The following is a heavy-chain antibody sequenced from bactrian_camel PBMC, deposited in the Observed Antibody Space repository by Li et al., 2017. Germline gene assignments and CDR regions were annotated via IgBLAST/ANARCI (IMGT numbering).Heavy chain of an antibody. CDR3: ALAGSCASRFPRSRSFPD. V-gene: IGHV3S40*01. CDR1: GDSYTSNC. CDR2: IYSDGGKQ. Sequence: DVQLVESGGGSVLAGGSLRLSCVMTGDSYTSNCMGWFRQAPGKEREGVAAIYSDGGKQYYTDSVKGRFVISQDKDKNTVVLQMNSLKPDDTAMYYCALAGSCASRFPRSRSFPDWGQGTQVTVS. J-gene: IGHJ4*01. D-gene: IGHD6*01.